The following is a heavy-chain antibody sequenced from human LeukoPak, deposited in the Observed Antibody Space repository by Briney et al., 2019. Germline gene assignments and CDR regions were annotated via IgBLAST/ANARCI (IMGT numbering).Heavy chain of an antibody. Sequence: GRSLRLSCAASRFTFSSYGMPWVRQAPGKGLEWVANIKQGGREEKYVGSVKGRFAISRDDAKSTLYLQMDSLSGDDTAVYYCARDNGGWFDSWGRGTLVIVSS. CDR2: IKQGGREE. J-gene: IGHJ5*01. CDR1: RFTFSSYG. CDR3: ARDNGGWFDS. V-gene: IGHV3-7*03. D-gene: IGHD3-10*01.